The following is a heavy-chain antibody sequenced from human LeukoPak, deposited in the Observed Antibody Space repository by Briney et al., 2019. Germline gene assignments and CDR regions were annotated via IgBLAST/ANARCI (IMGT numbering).Heavy chain of an antibody. CDR2: MNPNSGNT. J-gene: IGHJ5*02. Sequence: ASVNVSCKASGYTFTIYDINWVRQATGQGLEWMGWMNPNSGNTGYAQKFQGRVTMTRNTSISTAYMELSSLRSEDTAVYYCARARGSIAARRGNWFDPWGQGTLVTVSS. D-gene: IGHD6-6*01. V-gene: IGHV1-8*01. CDR1: GYTFTIYD. CDR3: ARARGSIAARRGNWFDP.